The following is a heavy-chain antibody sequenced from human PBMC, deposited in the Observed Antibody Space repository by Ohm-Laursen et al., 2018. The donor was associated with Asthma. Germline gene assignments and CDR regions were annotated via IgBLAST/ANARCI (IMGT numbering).Heavy chain of an antibody. D-gene: IGHD2-15*01. Sequence: VKISCKSLGGPFSTSVFGWVRQAPGQGLEWLGGLNSVFGTSTYAQKFHDRFTITADEYTSTVNMTLSSLTSEDTAVYYCARKAGSCIVSTCYSLDFWGQGTLVTVSS. CDR3: ARKAGSCIVSTCYSLDF. CDR2: LNSVFGTS. V-gene: IGHV1-69*13. CDR1: GGPFSTSV. J-gene: IGHJ4*02.